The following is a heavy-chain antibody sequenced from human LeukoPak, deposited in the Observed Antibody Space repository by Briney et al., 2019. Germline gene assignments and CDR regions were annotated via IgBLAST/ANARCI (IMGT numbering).Heavy chain of an antibody. Sequence: GESLQISCKGSGYSFTNNWIGWVRQMPGKGLEWMRITYPGDSNTRYSPSFQGQVTISADKSISSAYLQWSSLKASDTAMYYCVRSPACSSGTCYPNWFDPWGQGTLVTVSS. CDR2: TYPGDSNT. V-gene: IGHV5-51*01. CDR1: GYSFTNNW. CDR3: VRSPACSSGTCYPNWFDP. J-gene: IGHJ5*02. D-gene: IGHD2-15*01.